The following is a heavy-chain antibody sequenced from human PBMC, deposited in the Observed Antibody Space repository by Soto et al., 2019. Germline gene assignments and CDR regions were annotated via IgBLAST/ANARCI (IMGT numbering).Heavy chain of an antibody. D-gene: IGHD3-22*01. CDR2: IYSDGRT. V-gene: IGHV3-66*01. J-gene: IGHJ4*02. CDR3: ARVTTLACDY. CDR1: GLTVSTNY. Sequence: EVQLVASGGGLVQPGGSLRLSCAASGLTVSTNYMNWVRQAPGKGLEWVSIIYSDGRTYHADSVKGRFTISRDNSKNMLYLQMNSLRTEDTAVYYWARVTTLACDYWGQGTLFTVSS.